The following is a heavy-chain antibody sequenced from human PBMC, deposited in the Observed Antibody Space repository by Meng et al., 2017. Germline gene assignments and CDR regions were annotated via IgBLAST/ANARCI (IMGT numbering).Heavy chain of an antibody. CDR3: AHRRGMAAAGA. J-gene: IGHJ5*02. CDR1: GVSLSTSGVG. CDR2: IYWNDDK. Sequence: SGATLAKLPQTLTLTCTFSGVSLSTSGVGVGWIRQPPGKALEWLALIYWNDDKRYSPALKSRLTITKDTSKNQVVLTMTSMDPVDTATYYCAHRRGMAAAGAWGQGTLVTVSS. V-gene: IGHV2-5*01. D-gene: IGHD6-13*01.